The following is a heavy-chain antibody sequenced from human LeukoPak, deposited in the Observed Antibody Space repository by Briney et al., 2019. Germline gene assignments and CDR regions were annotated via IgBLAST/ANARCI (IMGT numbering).Heavy chain of an antibody. D-gene: IGHD3-22*01. CDR1: GFTFDDYA. Sequence: GGSLRLSCAASGFTFDDYAMPWVRQAPGKGLEWVSSISSSSSYIYYADSVKGRFTISRDNAKNSLYLQMNSLRAEDTAVYYCARDDSSGYYQVYFDYWGQGALVTVSS. CDR3: ARDDSSGYYQVYFDY. V-gene: IGHV3-21*01. J-gene: IGHJ4*02. CDR2: ISSSSSYI.